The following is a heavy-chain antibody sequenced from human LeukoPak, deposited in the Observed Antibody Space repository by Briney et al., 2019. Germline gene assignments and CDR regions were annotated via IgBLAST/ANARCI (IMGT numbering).Heavy chain of an antibody. D-gene: IGHD2-21*02. Sequence: PGGSLRLSCAASGFNFNYYAMSWVRQAPGKGLEWVSGISDNEGRTYYTDSVKGRLTISRDSSKNTVYLQMNNLRVDDTAVYFCARRDSFIPYWGQGTLVTVSS. J-gene: IGHJ4*02. CDR1: GFNFNYYA. CDR2: ISDNEGRT. V-gene: IGHV3-23*01. CDR3: ARRDSFIPY.